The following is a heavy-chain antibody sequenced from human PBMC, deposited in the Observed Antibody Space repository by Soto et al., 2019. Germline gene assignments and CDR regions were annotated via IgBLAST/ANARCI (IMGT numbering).Heavy chain of an antibody. CDR3: AKDIIPYYDILTGADLYYYGMDV. CDR1: GFTFDDYT. J-gene: IGHJ6*02. CDR2: ISWDGGST. Sequence: GGSLRLSCAASGFTFDDYTMHWVRQAPGKGLEWVSLISWDGGSTYYADSVKGRFTISRDNSKNSLYLQMNSLRTEETALYYCAKDIIPYYDILTGADLYYYGMDVWGQGTTVTVSS. D-gene: IGHD3-9*01. V-gene: IGHV3-43*01.